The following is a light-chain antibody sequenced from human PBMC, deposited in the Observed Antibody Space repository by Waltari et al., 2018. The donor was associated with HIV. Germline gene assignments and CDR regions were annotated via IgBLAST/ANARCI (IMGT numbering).Light chain of an antibody. Sequence: SYELTQPPSVSVSPGQTASITCSGDKLGNKYACWYQQKPGQSPVLVIYQDNQRPSGSPERFSGSNSGNTATLTVSGTQAMDEADYYCQAWDSSTDVVFGGGTKLTVL. V-gene: IGLV3-1*01. CDR3: QAWDSSTDVV. J-gene: IGLJ2*01. CDR1: KLGNKY. CDR2: QDN.